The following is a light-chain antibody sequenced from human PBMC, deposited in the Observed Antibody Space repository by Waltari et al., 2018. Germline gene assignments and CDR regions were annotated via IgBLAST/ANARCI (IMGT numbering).Light chain of an antibody. V-gene: IGKV1-39*01. J-gene: IGKJ1*01. Sequence: DIQMTQSPSSLSASVGDRVTITCRASQSISSYLNWYQQKPGKAPKLLIYAPSSLQSGVPSRFSGGGAVTDFTLTISSLQPEDFATYYCQQSYSTPSWTFGQGTKVEIK. CDR2: APS. CDR3: QQSYSTPSWT. CDR1: QSISSY.